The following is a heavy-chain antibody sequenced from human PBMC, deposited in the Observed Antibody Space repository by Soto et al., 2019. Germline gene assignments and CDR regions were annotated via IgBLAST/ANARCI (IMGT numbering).Heavy chain of an antibody. CDR1: GFTFSSYA. V-gene: IGHV3-23*01. CDR2: ISGSGGST. D-gene: IGHD3-16*01. Sequence: VQLLESGGGLVQPGGSLRLSCAASGFTFSSYAMSWVRQAPGKGLEWVSAISGSGGSTYYADSVKGRFTISRDNSKNTLHLQMHRPSAEDTAGYYCAKDAPPPCDYIWGSYLSGRIHYWGQGTLVTVSP. J-gene: IGHJ4*02. CDR3: AKDAPPPCDYIWGSYLSGRIHY.